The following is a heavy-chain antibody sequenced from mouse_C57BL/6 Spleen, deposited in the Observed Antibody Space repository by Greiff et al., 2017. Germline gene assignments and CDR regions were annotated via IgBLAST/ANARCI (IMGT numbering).Heavy chain of an antibody. CDR3: TKGTYYFDY. V-gene: IGHV14-4*01. Sequence: VHVKQSGAELVRPGASVKLSCTASGFNIKDDYMHWVKQRPEQGLEWIGWIDPENGDTEYASKFQGKATITADTSSNTAYLQLSSLTSEDTAVYYCTKGTYYFDYWGQGTTLTVSS. J-gene: IGHJ2*01. D-gene: IGHD3-3*01. CDR1: GFNIKDDY. CDR2: IDPENGDT.